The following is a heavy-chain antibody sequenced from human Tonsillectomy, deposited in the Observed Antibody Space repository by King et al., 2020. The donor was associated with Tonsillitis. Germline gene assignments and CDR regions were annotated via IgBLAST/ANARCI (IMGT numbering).Heavy chain of an antibody. J-gene: IGHJ5*02. D-gene: IGHD6-19*01. Sequence: VQLVESGGVVVQPGGSLRLSCAASGFTLDDYTMHWVRQAPGKGLEWVSLISWDGGSTYYADFVKGRFTISRDNSKNSLYLQMNSLRTEDTALYYCAKDWRQYSSGWSGGFAPWGQGTLVTVSS. CDR1: GFTLDDYT. V-gene: IGHV3-43*01. CDR3: AKDWRQYSSGWSGGFAP. CDR2: ISWDGGST.